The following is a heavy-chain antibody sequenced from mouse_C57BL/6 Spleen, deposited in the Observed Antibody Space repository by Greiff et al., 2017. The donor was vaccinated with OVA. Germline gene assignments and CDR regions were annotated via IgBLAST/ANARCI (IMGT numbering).Heavy chain of an antibody. CDR1: GYSFTGYY. Sequence: VQLQQSGPELVKPGASVKISCKASGYSFTGYYMNWVKQSPEKSLEWIGEINPSTGGTTYNQKFKAKATLTVDKSSSTAYMQLKSLTSEDSAVNYCARGQLRLPWFAYWGQGTLVTVSA. J-gene: IGHJ3*01. D-gene: IGHD3-2*02. CDR3: ARGQLRLPWFAY. CDR2: INPSTGGT. V-gene: IGHV1-42*01.